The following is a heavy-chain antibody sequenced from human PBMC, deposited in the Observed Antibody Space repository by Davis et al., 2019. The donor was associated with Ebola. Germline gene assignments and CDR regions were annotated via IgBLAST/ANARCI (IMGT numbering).Heavy chain of an antibody. CDR3: ARGHNYAHEY. CDR2: VIVKSGAT. CDR1: GYTFTDYN. Sequence: ASVKVSCKASGYTFTDYNIHWMRQAPGQGLEWLGWVIVKSGATNYAQKFQGRVTMTRDTSISTVYMELSSLRYDDTADYYCARGHNYAHEYWGQGTLVTVSS. J-gene: IGHJ4*02. V-gene: IGHV1-2*02. D-gene: IGHD4-11*01.